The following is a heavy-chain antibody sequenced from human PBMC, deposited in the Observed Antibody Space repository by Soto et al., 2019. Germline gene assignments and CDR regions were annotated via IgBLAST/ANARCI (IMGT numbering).Heavy chain of an antibody. CDR3: ASGSGWVFEY. D-gene: IGHD6-19*01. J-gene: IGHJ4*02. Sequence: GGSLRLSCAASGSTFSSYWMNWVRQAPGKGLEWVANIKQDGSEKYYLDSVKGRFTISRDNAKNSLYLQMNSLRAEDTAVYYCASGSGWVFEYWGQGPLVTVSS. CDR2: IKQDGSEK. CDR1: GSTFSSYW. V-gene: IGHV3-7*05.